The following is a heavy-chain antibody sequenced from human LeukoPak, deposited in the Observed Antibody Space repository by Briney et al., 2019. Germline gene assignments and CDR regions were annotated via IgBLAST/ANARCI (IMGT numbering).Heavy chain of an antibody. CDR3: ARDLGWFGELSDSDALDI. CDR2: INTDGSTI. D-gene: IGHD3-10*01. CDR1: GFTFSSDW. J-gene: IGHJ3*02. Sequence: AGSLRLSCAGSGFTFSSDWMHWFRQAPGKGLVWVARINTDGSTINYADSVRGRFTVTRDNAKNTLYLQMSSLRVEDTAVYYCARDLGWFGELSDSDALDIWGQGTLVTVSS. V-gene: IGHV3-74*01.